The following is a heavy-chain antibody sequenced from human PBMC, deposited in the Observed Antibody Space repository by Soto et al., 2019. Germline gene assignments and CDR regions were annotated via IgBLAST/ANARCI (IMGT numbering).Heavy chain of an antibody. CDR2: IRRSRYGATT. Sequence: PGGSLRLSCATSGFTFRDHGMSWVRQAAGEGLYWVGFIRRSRYGATTEYAASVKGRFFISRDASKSIASLQMHKLEAEDTAVYYCTRAPLRWSGGSWYPADSWGQGT. CDR3: TRAPLRWSGGSWYPADS. D-gene: IGHD2-15*01. J-gene: IGHJ4*02. V-gene: IGHV3-49*04. CDR1: GFTFRDHG.